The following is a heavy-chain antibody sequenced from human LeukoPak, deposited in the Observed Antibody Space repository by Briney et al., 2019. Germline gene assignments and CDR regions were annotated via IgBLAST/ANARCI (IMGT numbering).Heavy chain of an antibody. CDR3: AKDYYDSSGYSAEYFQH. V-gene: IGHV3-30*18. D-gene: IGHD3-22*01. J-gene: IGHJ1*01. Sequence: GGSLRLSCAASGFTFSSYGMHWVRQAPGKGLEWVAVISYDGSNKYYADSVKGRFTISRDNSKNTLYLQMNSVRAEDTAVYYCAKDYYDSSGYSAEYFQHWGQGTLVTVSS. CDR1: GFTFSSYG. CDR2: ISYDGSNK.